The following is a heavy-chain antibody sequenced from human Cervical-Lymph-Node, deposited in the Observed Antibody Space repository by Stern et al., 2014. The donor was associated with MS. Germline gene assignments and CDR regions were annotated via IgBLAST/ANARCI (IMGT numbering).Heavy chain of an antibody. CDR1: GYTFTDYY. V-gene: IGHV1-2*04. J-gene: IGHJ3*02. CDR2: INPNSGGT. CDR3: ARGGRSSGWSPPDAFDI. D-gene: IGHD6-19*01. Sequence: MQLVESGAEVKKPGASVKVSCKASGYTFTDYYMHWVRQAPGQGLEWKGWINPNSGGTNYAQKFQGWVTMTRDTSISTAYMELSRLRSDDTAVYYCARGGRSSGWSPPDAFDIWGQGTMVTVSS.